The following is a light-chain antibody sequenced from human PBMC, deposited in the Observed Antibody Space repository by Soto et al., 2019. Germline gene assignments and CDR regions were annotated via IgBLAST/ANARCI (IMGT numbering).Light chain of an antibody. V-gene: IGKV3-20*01. Sequence: EIVLTQSPDTLSLSPGERATLSCRASQSVSSNNLAWYQHKPGQPPRLLIYVASRRATGIPDRFSGSGSGSEFTLTITRLAPEDFAVYYCQQHGSGPWTFGQGTKVEIK. J-gene: IGKJ1*01. CDR1: QSVSSNN. CDR2: VAS. CDR3: QQHGSGPWT.